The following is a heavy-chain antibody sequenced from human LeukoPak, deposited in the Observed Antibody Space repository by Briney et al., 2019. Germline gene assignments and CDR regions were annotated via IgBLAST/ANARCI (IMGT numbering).Heavy chain of an antibody. CDR2: INTNTGNP. V-gene: IGHV7-4-1*02. D-gene: IGHD2-15*01. J-gene: IGHJ1*01. Sequence: GASVKVSCKASGYTFTSYAMNWVRQAPGQGLEWMGWINTNTGNPTYAQGFTGRFVFSLDTSVSTAYLQISSLKAEDTAVYYCAVLGYRSGGSCYSRFFQHWGQGTLVTVSS. CDR3: AVLGYRSGGSCYSRFFQH. CDR1: GYTFTSYA.